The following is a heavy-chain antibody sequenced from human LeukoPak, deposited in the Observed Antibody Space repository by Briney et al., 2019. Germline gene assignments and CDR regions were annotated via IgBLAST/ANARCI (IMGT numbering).Heavy chain of an antibody. CDR3: ARRGLTLYYYYYYMDV. J-gene: IGHJ6*03. Sequence: ASVKVSCKASGYTFTSYDINWVRQATGQGLEWMGWMNPNSGDTGYAQKFQGRVTITRNTSISTAYMELSSLRSEDTAVYYCARRGLTLYYYYYYMDVWGKGTTVTVSS. D-gene: IGHD3-9*01. CDR2: MNPNSGDT. V-gene: IGHV1-8*03. CDR1: GYTFTSYD.